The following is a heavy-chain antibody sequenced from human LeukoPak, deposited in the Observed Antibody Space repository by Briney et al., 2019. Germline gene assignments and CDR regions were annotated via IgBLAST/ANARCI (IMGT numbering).Heavy chain of an antibody. Sequence: ASVKVSCKASGYTFTASYLHWVRQAPGQGLEWMGWISAYNGNTNYAQKLQGRVTMTTDTSTSTAYMELRSLRSDDTAVYYCARDLIRYCSGGSCYSSNYWGQGTLVTVSS. CDR1: GYTFTASY. CDR3: ARDLIRYCSGGSCYSSNY. CDR2: ISAYNGNT. D-gene: IGHD2-15*01. J-gene: IGHJ4*02. V-gene: IGHV1-18*04.